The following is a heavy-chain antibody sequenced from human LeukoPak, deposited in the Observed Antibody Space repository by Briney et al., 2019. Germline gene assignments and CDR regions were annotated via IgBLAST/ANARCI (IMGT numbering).Heavy chain of an antibody. CDR2: ISYSGST. D-gene: IGHD3-16*02. CDR1: GGSISSYY. V-gene: IGHV4-59*13. J-gene: IGHJ4*02. Sequence: PSETLSLTSTVSGGSISSYYWSWIRQPPGKGLEWIGYISYSGSTNYNPSLESRVTISVDTSKNQFSLKLSSVTAADTAVYYCARGRYYDYVWGSYLFDYWGQGTLVTVSS. CDR3: ARGRYYDYVWGSYLFDY.